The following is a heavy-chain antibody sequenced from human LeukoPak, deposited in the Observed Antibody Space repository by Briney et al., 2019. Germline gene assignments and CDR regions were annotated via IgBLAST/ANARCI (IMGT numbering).Heavy chain of an antibody. CDR2: ISYDGSNK. V-gene: IGHV3-30*18. CDR1: GFTFSSYS. CDR3: AKDHYFDY. J-gene: IGHJ4*02. Sequence: GSLRLSCAASGFTFSSYSMNWVRQAPGKGLEWVAVISYDGSNKYYADSVKGRFTISRDNSKNTLYLQMNSLRAEDTAVYYCAKDHYFDYWGQGTLVTVSS.